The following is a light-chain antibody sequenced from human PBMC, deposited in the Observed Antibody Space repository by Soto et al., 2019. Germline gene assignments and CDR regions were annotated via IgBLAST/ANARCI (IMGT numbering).Light chain of an antibody. CDR1: QSVSRD. J-gene: IGKJ2*02. Sequence: EIVLTQSPGTLSLSPGERATLSCRASQSVSRDLARYQQKPGQAPRLLIYDASNRATGTPAKFSGSGSGTDFTLTISSLEPEDFAVYYCQQRHNSCTFGQGTKVELK. CDR3: QQRHNSCT. V-gene: IGKV3-11*01. CDR2: DAS.